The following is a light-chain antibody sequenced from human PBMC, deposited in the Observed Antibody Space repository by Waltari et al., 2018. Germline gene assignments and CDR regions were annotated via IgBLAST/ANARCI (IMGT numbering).Light chain of an antibody. CDR2: DAS. CDR3: QQYDNLLFT. Sequence: DIQMTQSPSSLSASVVDRHPITCQASQDISNYLNWYQQKPGKAPKLLIYDASNFETGVPSRFSGSGSGTDFTFTISSLQPEDIATYYCQQYDNLLFTFGPGTKVDIK. CDR1: QDISNY. J-gene: IGKJ3*01. V-gene: IGKV1-33*01.